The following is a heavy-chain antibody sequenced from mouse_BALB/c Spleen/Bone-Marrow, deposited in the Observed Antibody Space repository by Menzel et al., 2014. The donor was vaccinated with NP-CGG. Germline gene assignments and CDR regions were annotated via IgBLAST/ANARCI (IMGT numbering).Heavy chain of an antibody. J-gene: IGHJ3*01. CDR2: IHYSGST. Sequence: EVQLQESGPDLVKPSQSLLPTCTVTGYSITSGYSWHWIRQFPGNKLEWLGYIHYSGSTNYNPSLKSRISITRETSKNQLFLQLNSVPSEDPAAYYCATYYSCWFAFWGQGTLVTFSA. CDR1: GYSITSGYS. CDR3: ATYYSCWFAF. D-gene: IGHD1-1*01. V-gene: IGHV3-1*02.